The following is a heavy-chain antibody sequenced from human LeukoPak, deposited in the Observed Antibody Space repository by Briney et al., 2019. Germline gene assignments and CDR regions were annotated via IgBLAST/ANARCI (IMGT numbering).Heavy chain of an antibody. CDR3: ASDAGDIVVVPAANGGYFDY. CDR1: GFTVSSNY. Sequence: PGGSLRLSCAASGFTVSSNYMSWVRQAPGKGLEWVSAISGSGGSTYYADSVKGRFTISRDNSKNTLYLQMNSLRAEDTAVYYCASDAGDIVVVPAANGGYFDYWGQGTLVTVSS. CDR2: ISGSGGST. J-gene: IGHJ4*02. D-gene: IGHD2-2*01. V-gene: IGHV3-23*01.